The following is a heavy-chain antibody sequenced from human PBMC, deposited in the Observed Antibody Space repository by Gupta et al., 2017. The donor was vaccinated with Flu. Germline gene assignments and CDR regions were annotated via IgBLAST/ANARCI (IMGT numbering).Heavy chain of an antibody. Sequence: QITLKETGPTFVKPTQTLALTCTFSGFSLSTPRAGVGWIRQSPGKALEWLGLIYWDDDRPYNSSLRERLTLSKGTSKNQVVLKMNKMDHMDTGTYYCARVGAGDFIAFASWGPGALVTVSS. J-gene: IGHJ5*01. CDR1: GFSLSTPRAG. D-gene: IGHD3-3*01. CDR2: IYWDDDR. V-gene: IGHV2-5*02. CDR3: ARVGAGDFIAFAS.